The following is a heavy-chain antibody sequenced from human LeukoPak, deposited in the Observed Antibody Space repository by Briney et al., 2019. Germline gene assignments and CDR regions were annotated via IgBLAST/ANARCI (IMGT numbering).Heavy chain of an antibody. CDR1: GGSISSGGYS. CDR2: IYHSGST. Sequence: SQTLSLTCAVSGGSISSGGYSWSWIRQPPGKGLERIGYIYHSGSTYYNPSLKSRVTISVDRSKNQFSLKLSSVTAADTAVYYCARDQGDGYNSPPGYWGQGTLVTVSS. V-gene: IGHV4-30-2*01. D-gene: IGHD5-24*01. J-gene: IGHJ4*02. CDR3: ARDQGDGYNSPPGY.